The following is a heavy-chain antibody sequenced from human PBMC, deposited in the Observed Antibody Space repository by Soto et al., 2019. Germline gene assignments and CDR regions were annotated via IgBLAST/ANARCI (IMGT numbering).Heavy chain of an antibody. CDR1: GFNFGEYS. CDR3: SRPGYGWELTHFDY. Sequence: HPGGSLRLSCTSSGFNFGEYSMSWFRQAPGKGLEWVGLITRKAYGGTTEYAASVKGRFTISRDDSKSIAYLQMNSLNIEDTAMYYCSRPGYGWELTHFDYWGQGTLVTVSS. J-gene: IGHJ4*02. CDR2: ITRKAYGGTT. V-gene: IGHV3-49*03. D-gene: IGHD1-26*01.